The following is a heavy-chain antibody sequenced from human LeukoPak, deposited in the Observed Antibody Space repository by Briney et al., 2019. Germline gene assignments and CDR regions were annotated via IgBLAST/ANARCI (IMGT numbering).Heavy chain of an antibody. CDR3: ATLLLCGGDCYIAGYFDY. D-gene: IGHD2-21*02. J-gene: IGHJ4*02. V-gene: IGHV3-30*02. CDR1: GFTFSSYG. CDR2: IRYDGSNK. Sequence: GGSLRLSCAASGFTFSSYGMHWVRQAPGKGLEWVAFIRYDGSNKYYADSVKGRFTISRDNSKNTLYLQMNSLRAEDTAVYYCATLLLCGGDCYIAGYFDYWGQGTLVTVSS.